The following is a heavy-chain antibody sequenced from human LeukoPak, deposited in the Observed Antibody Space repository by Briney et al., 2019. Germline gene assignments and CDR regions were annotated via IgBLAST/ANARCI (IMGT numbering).Heavy chain of an antibody. V-gene: IGHV4-59*08. Sequence: SETLSLTCTVSGGSINSYYWSWIRQPPGKELEWIGYIYYTGSTNYNPSLKSRVTVSVDTSKNQFSLKLSSVTAADTAVYYCARLSRTGSGGNEDGNFDYWGQGTLVTVSS. CDR3: ARLSRTGSGGNEDGNFDY. CDR2: IYYTGST. D-gene: IGHD2-15*01. CDR1: GGSINSYY. J-gene: IGHJ4*02.